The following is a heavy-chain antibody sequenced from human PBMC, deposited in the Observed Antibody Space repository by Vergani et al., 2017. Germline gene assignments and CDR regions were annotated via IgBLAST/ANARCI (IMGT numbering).Heavy chain of an antibody. D-gene: IGHD6-6*01. CDR1: GDSLRGNY. V-gene: IGHV4-59*10. CDR2: IYTSEST. CDR3: AREYSRSVGFLAY. J-gene: IGHJ4*02. Sequence: QVQLRQWGAGLVKPSETLSLTCGIYGDSLRGNYWSWIRQPAGKGLEWIGRIYTSESTNYNPSLKSRVTMSVDTSKNQFSLKLSSVTAADTAVYYCAREYSRSVGFLAYWGQGTLVTVSS.